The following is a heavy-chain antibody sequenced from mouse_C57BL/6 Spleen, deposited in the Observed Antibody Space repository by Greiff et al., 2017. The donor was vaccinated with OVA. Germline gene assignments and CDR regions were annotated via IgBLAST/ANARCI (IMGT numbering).Heavy chain of an antibody. J-gene: IGHJ1*03. Sequence: QVHVKQPGAELVMPGASVKLSCKASGYTFTSYWMHWVKQRPGQGLEWIGEIDPSDSYTNYNQKFKGKSTLTVDKSSSTAYMQLSSLTSEDSAVYYCARSKGGYFDVWGTGTTVTVSS. CDR3: ARSKGGYFDV. CDR1: GYTFTSYW. V-gene: IGHV1-69*01. CDR2: IDPSDSYT. D-gene: IGHD1-3*01.